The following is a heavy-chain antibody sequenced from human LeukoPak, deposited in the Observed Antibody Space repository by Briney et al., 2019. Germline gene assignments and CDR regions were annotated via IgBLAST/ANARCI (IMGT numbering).Heavy chain of an antibody. CDR2: ISSSGSNI. D-gene: IGHD5-24*01. J-gene: IGHJ4*02. CDR1: GFTFSSYE. V-gene: IGHV3-48*03. CDR3: AEDGYNFC. Sequence: GGSLRLSCAASGFTFSSYEMNWVRQAPGKGLEWVSYISSSGSNIYYADSVKGRFTISRDNAKNSLYLQMNSLRAEDTAVYYCAEDGYNFCWGQGTLVTVSS.